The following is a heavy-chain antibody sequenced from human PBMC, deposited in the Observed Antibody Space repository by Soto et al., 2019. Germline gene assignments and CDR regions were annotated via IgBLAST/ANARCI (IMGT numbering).Heavy chain of an antibody. Sequence: QVQLQESGPGLVKPSETLSLTCTVSGGSISTFYWSWIRQPPGKGLEWIGYIYYNGNTNYSPSLKSRVTISVDTSKNQFSLNLNSVSAADTAVYYCARDGSRYDFWIGPYYFDYWGQGTLVTVSS. D-gene: IGHD3-3*01. CDR3: ARDGSRYDFWIGPYYFDY. J-gene: IGHJ4*02. CDR1: GGSISTFY. V-gene: IGHV4-59*01. CDR2: IYYNGNT.